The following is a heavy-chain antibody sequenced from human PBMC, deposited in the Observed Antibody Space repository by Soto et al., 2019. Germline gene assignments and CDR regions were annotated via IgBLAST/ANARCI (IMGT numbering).Heavy chain of an antibody. CDR3: ARDGLLFSGPYRPSRFDY. Sequence: EVQLVESRGGLVQPGRSLRLSCAASGFKFRDYWMSWVRQAPGKGLEWVGNIKHDTSEAHYADSVKGRFTITRDNIKNFVFLQMNGLRADDTASYYCARDGLLFSGPYRPSRFDYWGLGTQVTVSS. CDR2: IKHDTSEA. D-gene: IGHD3-16*02. J-gene: IGHJ4*02. V-gene: IGHV3-7*03. CDR1: GFKFRDYW.